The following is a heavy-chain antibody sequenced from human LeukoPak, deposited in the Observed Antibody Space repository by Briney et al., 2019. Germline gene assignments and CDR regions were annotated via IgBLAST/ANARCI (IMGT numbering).Heavy chain of an antibody. CDR2: ISGSGGST. J-gene: IGHJ6*02. V-gene: IGHV3-23*01. D-gene: IGHD6-19*01. Sequence: GGSLRLCCAASGFTFSSYAMSWVRQAPGKGLEWVSAISGSGGSTYYADSVKGRFTISRDNSKNTLYLQMNSLRAEDTAVYYCAKAPGGWYFPSMDVWGQGTTVTVSS. CDR3: AKAPGGWYFPSMDV. CDR1: GFTFSSYA.